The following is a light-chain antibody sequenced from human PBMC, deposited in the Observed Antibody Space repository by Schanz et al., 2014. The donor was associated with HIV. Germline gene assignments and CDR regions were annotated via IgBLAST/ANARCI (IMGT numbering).Light chain of an antibody. Sequence: EVVLTQSPGSLSFSPGERATLSCRASQATVGTYLAWYQQRPGQAPRLLIYAASSRATGIPDRFSGGGSGTEFTLTISSLQAEDFAVYYCQQRSNSFTFGPGTKVDIK. CDR3: QQRSNSFT. CDR2: AAS. J-gene: IGKJ3*01. V-gene: IGKV3D-20*02. CDR1: QATVGTY.